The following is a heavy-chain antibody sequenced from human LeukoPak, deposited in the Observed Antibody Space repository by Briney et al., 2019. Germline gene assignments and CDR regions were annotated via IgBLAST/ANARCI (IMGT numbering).Heavy chain of an antibody. V-gene: IGHV3-33*08. CDR2: IWHDGTTK. J-gene: IGHJ3*02. Sequence: PGGSLRLSCAASGFTFSTYRMNWVRQAPGKALEWVAIIWHDGTTKYYADSVKGRFTISRDNSKNTLFLQMNSLRAEDTAVYYCARVNYDTSAFDAFDIWGQGTMVTVSS. D-gene: IGHD3-22*01. CDR1: GFTFSTYR. CDR3: ARVNYDTSAFDAFDI.